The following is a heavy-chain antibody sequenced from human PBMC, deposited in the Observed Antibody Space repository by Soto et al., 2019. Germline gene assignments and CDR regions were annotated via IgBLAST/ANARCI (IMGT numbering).Heavy chain of an antibody. CDR1: GYTFTSYY. CDR3: ARPTPGYSSSWYSSAFDI. V-gene: IGHV1-46*01. J-gene: IGHJ3*02. CDR2: INPSGGRT. D-gene: IGHD6-13*01. Sequence: QVQLVQSGAEVKKPGASVKVSCKASGYTFTSYYMHWVRQAPGQGLEWMGIINPSGGRTSYAQKFQGRVTMTRDTSTSTVYMELSSLRSEDTAVYYCARPTPGYSSSWYSSAFDIWGQGTMVTVSS.